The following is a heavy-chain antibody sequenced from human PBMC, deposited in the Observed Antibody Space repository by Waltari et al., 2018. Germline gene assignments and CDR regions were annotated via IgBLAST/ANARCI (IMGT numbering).Heavy chain of an antibody. V-gene: IGHV1-69*12. CDR2: IIPIFGTA. J-gene: IGHJ6*02. D-gene: IGHD6-19*01. Sequence: QVQLVQSGAEVKTPGSSVQVSCKDSAATFSRYAISLVRQAAGQGREGMGGIIPIFGTANYAQKFQGRVTITADESTSTAYMELSSLRSEDTAVYYCARISYSSGWVVYYGMDVWGQGTTVTVSS. CDR3: ARISYSSGWVVYYGMDV. CDR1: AATFSRYA.